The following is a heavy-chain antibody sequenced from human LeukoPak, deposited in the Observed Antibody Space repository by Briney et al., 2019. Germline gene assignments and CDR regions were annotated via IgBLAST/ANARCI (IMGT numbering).Heavy chain of an antibody. J-gene: IGHJ5*02. CDR3: ARRVGATGWFDP. CDR1: GYSFTSYW. Sequence: GVSLKISCKGSGYSFTSYWISWVRQMPGKGLEWMGRIDPSDSYTNYSPSFQGHVTISADKSISTAYLQWSSLKASDTAMYYCARRVGATGWFDPWGQGTLVTVSS. V-gene: IGHV5-10-1*01. D-gene: IGHD1-26*01. CDR2: IDPSDSYT.